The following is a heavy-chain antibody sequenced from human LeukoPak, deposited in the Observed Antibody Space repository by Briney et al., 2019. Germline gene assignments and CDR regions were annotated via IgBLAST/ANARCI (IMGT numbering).Heavy chain of an antibody. CDR1: GGSFSGYY. CDR2: INHSGST. V-gene: IGHV4-34*01. Sequence: SETLSLTCAVYGGSFSGYYWSWIRQPPGKGLEWIGEINHSGSTNYNPSLKSRVTISVDTSKNQFSLKLSSVTAADTAVYYCARDDYDILTGSYYMDVWGKGTTVTISS. CDR3: ARDDYDILTGSYYMDV. J-gene: IGHJ6*03. D-gene: IGHD3-9*01.